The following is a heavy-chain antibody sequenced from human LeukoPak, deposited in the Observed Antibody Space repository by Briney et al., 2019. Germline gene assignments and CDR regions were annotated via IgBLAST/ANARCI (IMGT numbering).Heavy chain of an antibody. V-gene: IGHV1-2*02. CDR1: GYTFTGYY. CDR3: AKDLRCRTSCYATRPYYYYGMDL. D-gene: IGHD2-2*01. CDR2: INPNSGGT. Sequence: GASVKVSCKASGYTFTGYYMHWVRQAPGQGVEWMGWINPNSGGTKYAQKFQGRATMPRDTSISTAYMAMSRLSSDDRDGYDCAKDLRCRTSCYATRPYYYYGMDLWGQGTTVSVSS. J-gene: IGHJ6*02.